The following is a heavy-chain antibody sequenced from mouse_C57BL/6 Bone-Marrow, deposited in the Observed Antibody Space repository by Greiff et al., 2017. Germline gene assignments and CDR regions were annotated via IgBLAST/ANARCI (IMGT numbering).Heavy chain of an antibody. CDR3: ARAPYCSGSRSWYFDV. J-gene: IGHJ1*03. D-gene: IGHD1-1*01. V-gene: IGHV1-64*01. CDR2: IHPNSGST. Sequence: QVQLQQPGAELVKPGASVKLSCKASGYTFTSYWMHWVKQRPGQGLEWIGMIHPNSGSTNYNEKFKSKATLTVDKSSSPAYMQLSSLTSEDSAVYYCARAPYCSGSRSWYFDVWGTGTTVTVSS. CDR1: GYTFTSYW.